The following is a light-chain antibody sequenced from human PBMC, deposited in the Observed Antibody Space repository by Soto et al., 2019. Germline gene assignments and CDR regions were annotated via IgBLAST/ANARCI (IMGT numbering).Light chain of an antibody. Sequence: SYELTQPPSVSVAPGQTARIPCGGNNIGSKSVHWYQQKPGQAPVLVVYDDGDRPSGVPERSSGSNSGNTATLTISRVEAGDEADYYCQVWDSSRDHYVFGTGTKVTVL. J-gene: IGLJ1*01. CDR2: DDG. V-gene: IGLV3-21*02. CDR1: NIGSKS. CDR3: QVWDSSRDHYV.